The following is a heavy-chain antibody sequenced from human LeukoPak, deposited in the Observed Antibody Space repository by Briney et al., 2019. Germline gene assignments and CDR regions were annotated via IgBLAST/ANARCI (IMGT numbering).Heavy chain of an antibody. J-gene: IGHJ4*02. Sequence: GASVKVSCKASGYTFTSYGISWVRQAPGQGLEWMGWISAYNGNTNYAQKLQGRVTMTTDTSTSTAYMELRSLRSDDTAVYYCARYLTYYDFWSGYQTYFDYWGQGTLVTVSS. CDR1: GYTFTSYG. CDR3: ARYLTYYDFWSGYQTYFDY. CDR2: ISAYNGNT. V-gene: IGHV1-18*01. D-gene: IGHD3-3*01.